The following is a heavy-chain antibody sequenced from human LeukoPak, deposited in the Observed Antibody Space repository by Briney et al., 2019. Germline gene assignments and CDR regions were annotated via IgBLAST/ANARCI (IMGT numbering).Heavy chain of an antibody. V-gene: IGHV1-8*03. D-gene: IGHD3-16*01. CDR2: MNIDSENT. CDR1: EYTFTDYD. J-gene: IGHJ3*02. CDR3: ARGPVGGDAFDI. Sequence: GASVKVSCKAFEYTFTDYDVHWVRQAPGRGLEWVGWMNIDSENTGSAPKFQDRVNFTRNTSISTAYMELISLRSDDTAVYFCARGPVGGDAFDIWGQGTLVTVSS.